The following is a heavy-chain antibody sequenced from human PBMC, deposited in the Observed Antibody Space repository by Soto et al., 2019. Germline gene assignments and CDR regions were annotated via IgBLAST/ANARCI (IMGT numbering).Heavy chain of an antibody. D-gene: IGHD6-6*01. CDR1: GYTFTSYG. V-gene: IGHV1-18*01. CDR3: AREGVVPSYYYGVDV. CDR2: ISGYNGKT. Sequence: QVQLVQSGGEVKKPGASVKVSCKASGYTFTSYGISWVRQAPGQGLEWMGWISGYNGKTNYAQKVQDRGTMTTDTSTNTVYMELRTLRTDDTAVYYCAREGVVPSYYYGVDVWGQGTAVTVSS. J-gene: IGHJ6*02.